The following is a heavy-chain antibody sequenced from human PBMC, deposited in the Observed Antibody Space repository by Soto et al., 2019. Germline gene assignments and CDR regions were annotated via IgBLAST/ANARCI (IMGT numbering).Heavy chain of an antibody. J-gene: IGHJ4*02. D-gene: IGHD6-19*01. CDR3: ARDPSSGWYQGYDY. CDR2: IYSGGST. V-gene: IGHV3-66*01. CDR1: GFTVSSNY. Sequence: HPGGSLRLSCAASGFTVSSNYMSWVRQAPGKGLEWVSVIYSGGSTYYADSVKGRFTISRDNSKNTLYLQMNSLRAEDTAVYYCARDPSSGWYQGYDYWGQGTLITVSS.